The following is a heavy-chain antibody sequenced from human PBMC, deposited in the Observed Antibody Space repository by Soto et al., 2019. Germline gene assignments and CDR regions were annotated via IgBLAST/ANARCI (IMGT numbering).Heavy chain of an antibody. Sequence: LRLSCAASGFTFSSYAMSWVRQAPGKGLEWVSAISGSGGSTYYADSVKGRFTISRDNSKNTLYLQMNSLRAEDTAVYYCAKVIKLWLGYSSSWFFDYWGQGTLVTVSS. CDR3: AKVIKLWLGYSSSWFFDY. CDR1: GFTFSSYA. D-gene: IGHD6-13*01. CDR2: ISGSGGST. J-gene: IGHJ4*02. V-gene: IGHV3-23*01.